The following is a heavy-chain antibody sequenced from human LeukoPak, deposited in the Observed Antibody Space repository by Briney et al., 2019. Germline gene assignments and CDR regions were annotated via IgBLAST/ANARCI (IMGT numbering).Heavy chain of an antibody. CDR2: IWYDGSNK. D-gene: IGHD6-6*01. Sequence: GRSLRLSCAESGFTFSSYGMHWVRQAPGKGMEWVAVIWYDGSNKYYADSVKGRFTISRDNSKNTLYLQMNSLRAEDTAVYYCAKDSYSSSSGGVFDYWGQGTLVTVSS. J-gene: IGHJ4*02. CDR3: AKDSYSSSSGGVFDY. CDR1: GFTFSSYG. V-gene: IGHV3-33*06.